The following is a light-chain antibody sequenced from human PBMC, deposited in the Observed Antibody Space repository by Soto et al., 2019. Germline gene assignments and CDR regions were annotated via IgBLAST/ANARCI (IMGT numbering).Light chain of an antibody. CDR1: QTISSN. CDR2: GAF. Sequence: EIVMTQSPATLSVSPGERATLSCRASQTISSNLAWYQQKPGQAPRLLIYGAFTRATGIPARFSGSASGTEFTLPISSRRSEDFAIYYCQQYNNWPPWTFGQGTKVEIK. J-gene: IGKJ1*01. CDR3: QQYNNWPPWT. V-gene: IGKV3-15*01.